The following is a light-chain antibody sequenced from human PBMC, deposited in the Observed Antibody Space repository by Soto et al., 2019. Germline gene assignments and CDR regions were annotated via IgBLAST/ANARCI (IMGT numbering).Light chain of an antibody. CDR3: QQYNRYSRT. V-gene: IGKV1-5*01. CDR2: DAS. CDR1: QSISSW. J-gene: IGKJ1*01. Sequence: DIQITQSPSTLSASLGDRVTITCRASQSISSWLAWYQQRTGKAPKLLIYDASGLETGVPSRFRGSGSGTEFTLTISRLQPDDFETYYCQQYNRYSRTFGQGTKVDIK.